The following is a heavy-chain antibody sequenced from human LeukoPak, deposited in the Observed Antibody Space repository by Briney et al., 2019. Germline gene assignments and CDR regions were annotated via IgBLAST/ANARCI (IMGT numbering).Heavy chain of an antibody. V-gene: IGHV4-34*01. CDR1: GGSFSGYY. D-gene: IGHD3-3*01. CDR3: ARDRWRSYDFWSGPIDY. CDR2: INHSGST. J-gene: IGHJ4*02. Sequence: SETLSLTCAVYGGSFSGYYWSWIRQPPGKGLEWIGEINHSGSTNYNPSLKSRVTISVDTSKNQFSLKLSSVTAADTAVYYCARDRWRSYDFWSGPIDYCGQGTLVTVSS.